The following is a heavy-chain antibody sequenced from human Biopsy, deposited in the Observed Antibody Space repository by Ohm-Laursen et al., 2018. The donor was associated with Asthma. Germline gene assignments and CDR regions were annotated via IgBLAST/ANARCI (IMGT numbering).Heavy chain of an antibody. V-gene: IGHV1-46*01. CDR1: GYTFTSYY. CDR2: INPPTGDT. Sequence: GSSVKASCKASGYTFTSYYIHWVRQAPGQGLEWVGIINPPTGDTSYAQKFLGRVTVTRDTSTSTVYMELSSLRSEDTAVYYCALSQFDYWGQGTLLTVSS. CDR3: ALSQFDY. J-gene: IGHJ4*02.